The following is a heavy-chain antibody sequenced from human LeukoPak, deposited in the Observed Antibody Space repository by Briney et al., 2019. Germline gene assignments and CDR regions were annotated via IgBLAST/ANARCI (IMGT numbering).Heavy chain of an antibody. J-gene: IGHJ4*02. V-gene: IGHV3-33*01. Sequence: SGGSLRLSCAASGFIFSNDAMHWVRQAPGKGLEWVAFIWFDGSNKHHADSVKGRFTISRDNSEDTLYLQMNSLRAEDTAVYYCGRLAHNAWYAVDFWGQGTLVTVSS. CDR1: GFIFSNDA. CDR2: IWFDGSNK. D-gene: IGHD6-13*01. CDR3: GRLAHNAWYAVDF.